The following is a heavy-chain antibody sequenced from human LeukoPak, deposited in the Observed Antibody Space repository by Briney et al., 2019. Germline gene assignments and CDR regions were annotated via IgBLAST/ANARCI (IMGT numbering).Heavy chain of an antibody. Sequence: ASVKVSCKASGYTFTSYDINWVRQATGQGLEWMGWMNPNSGNTGYAQKFQGRVTMTRNTSISTAYMELSSLRSEDTAVYYCARGEYCGSTSCYVALYYYYGMDVWGQGTTVTVSS. D-gene: IGHD2-2*01. CDR3: ARGEYCGSTSCYVALYYYYGMDV. CDR2: MNPNSGNT. J-gene: IGHJ6*02. V-gene: IGHV1-8*01. CDR1: GYTFTSYD.